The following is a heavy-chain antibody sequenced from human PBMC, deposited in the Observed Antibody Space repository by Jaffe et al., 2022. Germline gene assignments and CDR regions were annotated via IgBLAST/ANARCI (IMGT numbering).Heavy chain of an antibody. CDR3: ARDRGNIVPTGYFDS. V-gene: IGHV4-59*02. Sequence: QVQLHESGPRLVKPSETLSLTCNVSGSSVSSYYWTWLRQPPGKGLEWIGYIYNSGVNDYNPSLKSRVTISVDTAKNHFSLNLRSVTAADTAVYYCARDRGNIVPTGYFDSWGHGTLVTVSS. D-gene: IGHD5-12*01. CDR1: GSSVSSYY. CDR2: IYNSGVN. J-gene: IGHJ4*01.